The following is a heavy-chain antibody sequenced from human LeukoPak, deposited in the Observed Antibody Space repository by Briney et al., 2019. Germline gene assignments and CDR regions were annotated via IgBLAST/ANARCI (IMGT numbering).Heavy chain of an antibody. V-gene: IGHV1-8*01. CDR2: MNPNSGNT. CDR3: ARVGLGSGPPSFDY. D-gene: IGHD6-19*01. J-gene: IGHJ4*02. CDR1: GYTFTSYD. Sequence: GASVKVSCKASGYTFTSYDINWVRQATGQGLEWMGWMNPNSGNTGYAQKFRGRVTMTRNTSISTAYMELSSLRSEDTAVYYCARVGLGSGPPSFDYWGQGTLVTVSS.